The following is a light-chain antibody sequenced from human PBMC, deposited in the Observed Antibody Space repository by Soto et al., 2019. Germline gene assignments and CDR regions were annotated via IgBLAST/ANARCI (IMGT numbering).Light chain of an antibody. CDR1: QSVSNNY. J-gene: IGKJ1*01. CDR2: GAS. CDR3: QQYYSTPWT. V-gene: IGKV3-20*01. Sequence: EIVLTQSPGTLSLSPGERATLSCRASQSVSNNYLAWYQQKPGQAPRLLIYGASNRATGIPDRFSGSGSGTDFTLTINSLQAEDVAVYYCQQYYSTPWTFGQGTKVEIK.